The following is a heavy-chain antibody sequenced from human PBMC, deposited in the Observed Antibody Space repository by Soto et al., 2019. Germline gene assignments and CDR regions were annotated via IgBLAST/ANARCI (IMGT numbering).Heavy chain of an antibody. CDR3: ARHEVSWELLVPRPRFDY. V-gene: IGHV4-39*01. Sequence: SETLSLTCTVSGGSISSSSYYWGWIRQPPGKGLEWIGSIYYSGSTYYNPSLKSRVTISVDTSKNQFSLKLSSVTAADTAVYYCARHEVSWELLVPRPRFDYWGQGTLVTVSS. J-gene: IGHJ4*02. CDR1: GGSISSSSYY. D-gene: IGHD1-26*01. CDR2: IYYSGST.